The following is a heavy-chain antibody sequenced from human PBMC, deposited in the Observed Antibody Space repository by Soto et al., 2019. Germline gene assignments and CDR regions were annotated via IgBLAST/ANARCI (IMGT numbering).Heavy chain of an antibody. CDR1: GVSIRDYF. CDR3: ARNRVPLSDDYESTGYDGAFDV. CDR2: IHDTGST. Sequence: QVELQASGPGLVKPSETLSLACSVSGVSIRDYFWVWLRQPAGKGLEWIGYIHDTGSTKYNPSLKSRVTIAVDKCKNQVSLKISSVTAADMAVYYCARNRVPLSDDYESTGYDGAFDVWSQGTMVTVSS. J-gene: IGHJ3*01. D-gene: IGHD3-22*01. V-gene: IGHV4-59*01.